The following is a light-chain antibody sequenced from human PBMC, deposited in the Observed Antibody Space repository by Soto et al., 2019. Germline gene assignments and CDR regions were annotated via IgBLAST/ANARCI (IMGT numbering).Light chain of an antibody. CDR3: QQYKDHVWT. Sequence: DIQMTQSPSTLPASVGDRVTISCRASQTVERWLAWYQQKPGKAPKLLISDVSTLERGVPSRFSGSGSATEFTLTISGLQSDDFATYYCQQYKDHVWTFGQGTKVDI. CDR2: DVS. CDR1: QTVERW. J-gene: IGKJ1*01. V-gene: IGKV1-5*01.